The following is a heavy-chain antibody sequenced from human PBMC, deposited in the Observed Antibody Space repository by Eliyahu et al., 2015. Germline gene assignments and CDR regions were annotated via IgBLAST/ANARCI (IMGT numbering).Heavy chain of an antibody. Sequence: EVQLVESGGGLVQPGGSXXXSXAASGXTFXSXWMSWVRQAPGKGLEWVANIKQDGSEKYYVDSVKGRFTISRDNAKNSLYLQMNSLRAEDTAVYYCARDMSEDDSSGYTLGGYWGQGTLVTVSS. V-gene: IGHV3-7*01. CDR3: ARDMSEDDSSGYTLGGY. CDR1: GXTFXSXW. D-gene: IGHD3-22*01. CDR2: IKQDGSEK. J-gene: IGHJ4*02.